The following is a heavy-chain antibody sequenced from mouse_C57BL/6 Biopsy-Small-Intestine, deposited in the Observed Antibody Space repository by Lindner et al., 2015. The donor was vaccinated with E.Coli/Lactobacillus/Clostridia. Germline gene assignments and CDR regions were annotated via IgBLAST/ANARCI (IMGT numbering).Heavy chain of an antibody. CDR2: IDPEDGDT. V-gene: IGHV14-1*01. J-gene: IGHJ4*01. CDR1: GFNIKDYY. CDR3: TRYYFGMDY. Sequence: LQESGAELVRPGASVKLSCTASGFNIKDYYMHWVKQRPEQGPEWIGRIDPEDGDTEYAPKFRGKATLTADTSSSTAYLQLSSLTSEDTAVYYCTRYYFGMDYWGQGTSVTVSS.